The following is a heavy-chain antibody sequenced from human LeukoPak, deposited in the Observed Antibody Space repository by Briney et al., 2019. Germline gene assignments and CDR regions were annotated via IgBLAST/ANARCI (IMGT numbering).Heavy chain of an antibody. J-gene: IGHJ6*02. Sequence: PGGSLRLSCAASEFTISRYWMHWVRQAPGKGLVWVSNINNDGSITTYADSVKGRFTISRDNSRNTLYLQMNSLSADDTAVYHCAKELTLLDYGRGYYYYGLDVWGQGTTLTVSS. CDR1: EFTISRYW. V-gene: IGHV3-74*01. CDR3: AKELTLLDYGRGYYYYGLDV. D-gene: IGHD4-17*01. CDR2: INNDGSIT.